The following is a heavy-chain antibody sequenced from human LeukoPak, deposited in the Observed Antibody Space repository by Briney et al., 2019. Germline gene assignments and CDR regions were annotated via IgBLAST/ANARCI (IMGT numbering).Heavy chain of an antibody. D-gene: IGHD6-13*01. CDR1: GGSISSYY. J-gene: IGHJ4*02. CDR3: ARNLIPEQLVLNF. CDR2: IQYSGST. Sequence: SETLSLTCTVSGGSISSYYWSWIRQPPGKGLEWIGYIQYSGSTNYNPSLKSRVTISVDTSKNQFSLKLSSVTAADTAVYYCARNLIPEQLVLNFWGQGTLVTVAS. V-gene: IGHV4-59*01.